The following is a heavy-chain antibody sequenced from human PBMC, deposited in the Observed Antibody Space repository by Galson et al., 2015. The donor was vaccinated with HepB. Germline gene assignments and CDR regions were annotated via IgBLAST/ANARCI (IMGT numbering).Heavy chain of an antibody. CDR2: IYSGGST. CDR1: EFTVSSSY. V-gene: IGHV3-66*02. Sequence: SLRLSCAASEFTVSSSYMSWVRQAPGKGLEWVSVIYSGGSTYYADSVKGRFTISRDNSKNTLYLQMNSLRAEDTAVYYCAIVPTTVTTWFDYWGQGTLVTVSS. D-gene: IGHD4-17*01. CDR3: AIVPTTVTTWFDY. J-gene: IGHJ4*02.